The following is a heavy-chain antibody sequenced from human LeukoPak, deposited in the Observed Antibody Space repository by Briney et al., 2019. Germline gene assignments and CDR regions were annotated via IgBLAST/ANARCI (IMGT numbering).Heavy chain of an antibody. CDR2: ISGSGGST. J-gene: IGHJ4*02. CDR3: AKGTGYDILTGYYKELDY. Sequence: GGSLRLSCAASGFTFSSYAMSWVRQAPGKGLDWVSAISGSGGSTYYADSVKGRFTISRDNSKNTLYLQMNSLRAEDTAVYYCAKGTGYDILTGYYKELDYWGQGTLVTVSS. D-gene: IGHD3-9*01. CDR1: GFTFSSYA. V-gene: IGHV3-23*01.